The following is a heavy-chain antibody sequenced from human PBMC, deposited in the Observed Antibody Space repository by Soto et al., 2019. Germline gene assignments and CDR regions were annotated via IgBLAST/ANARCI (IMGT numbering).Heavy chain of an antibody. CDR3: ARGGGDGYNLVY. V-gene: IGHV4-34*01. J-gene: IGHJ4*02. CDR1: GGSFSGYY. CDR2: INHSGST. Sequence: SETLSLTCAVYGGSFSGYYWIWVRQPPGKGLEWIVEINHSGSTNYNPSLKSRVTISVDTSKNQFSLKLSSVTAADTAVYYCARGGGDGYNLVYWGQGTLVTVSS. D-gene: IGHD2-21*01.